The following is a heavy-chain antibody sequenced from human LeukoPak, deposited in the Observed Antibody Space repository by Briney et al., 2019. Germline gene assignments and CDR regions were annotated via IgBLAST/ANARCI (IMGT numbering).Heavy chain of an antibody. D-gene: IGHD2-15*01. CDR2: ISSSSSTI. CDR1: GFTFSSYS. V-gene: IGHV3-48*02. Sequence: PGGSLRLSCAASGFTFSSYSMSWVRQAPGKGLEWVSYISSSSSTIYYADSVKGRFTISRDNAKNSLYLQMNSLRDEDTAVYYCARDPQDIVVVVAATYYNWFDPWGQGTLVTVSS. CDR3: ARDPQDIVVVVAATYYNWFDP. J-gene: IGHJ5*02.